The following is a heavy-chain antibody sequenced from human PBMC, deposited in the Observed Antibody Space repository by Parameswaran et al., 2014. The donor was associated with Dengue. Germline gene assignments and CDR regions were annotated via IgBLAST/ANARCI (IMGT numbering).Heavy chain of an antibody. D-gene: IGHD3-16*01. J-gene: IGHJ4*02. CDR3: ARDDGGFGPFDY. V-gene: IGHV3-53*01. CDR2: IYTDGGT. Sequence: VRQAPGKGLEWVSLIYTDGGTYYADSVKGRFTISRDNSKNTLYLQMNSLRAEDTAVYYCARDDGGFGPFDYWGQGTLVTVSS.